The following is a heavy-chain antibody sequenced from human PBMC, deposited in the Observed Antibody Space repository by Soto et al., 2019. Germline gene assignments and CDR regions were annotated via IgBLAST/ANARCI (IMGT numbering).Heavy chain of an antibody. D-gene: IGHD3-10*01. Sequence: GGSLRLSCAAFDFDFSSYGIHWVRQAPGKGLEWVAASSYDGRETFYADSAKGRFTVSKEMSKNTAFLQMNALRHEDTAVYFCARDSGWPILNFDNWGQGTPVTVSS. J-gene: IGHJ4*02. V-gene: IGHV3-30*03. CDR3: ARDSGWPILNFDN. CDR2: SSYDGRET. CDR1: DFDFSSYG.